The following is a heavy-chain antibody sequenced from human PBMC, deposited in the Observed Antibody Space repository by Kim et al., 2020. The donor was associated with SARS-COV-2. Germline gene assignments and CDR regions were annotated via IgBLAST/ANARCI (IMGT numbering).Heavy chain of an antibody. D-gene: IGHD3-10*01. V-gene: IGHV3-66*01. CDR2: IYSGGNT. J-gene: IGHJ4*02. Sequence: GGSLRLSCAASGFTVSTNYMSWVRQAPGKGLEWVSVIYSGGNTYYADSVKGRFTISRDNSRNTLYLQMNSLRAEDTAVYYCARGGESSRFGSYFDYWGQGTLVTVSS. CDR3: ARGGESSRFGSYFDY. CDR1: GFTVSTNY.